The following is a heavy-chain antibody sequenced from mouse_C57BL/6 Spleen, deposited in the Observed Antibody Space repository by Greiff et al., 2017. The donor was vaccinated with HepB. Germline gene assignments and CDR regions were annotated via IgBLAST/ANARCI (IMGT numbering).Heavy chain of an antibody. D-gene: IGHD2-3*01. CDR3: ARSILVMVIHYAMDY. J-gene: IGHJ4*01. V-gene: IGHV1-19*01. Sequence: EVKLLESGPVLVKPGASVKMSCKASGYTFTDYYMNWVKQSHGKGLEWIGDINPYNGGTSYNQKFKGKATLTVDKSSSTAYMELNSLTSEDSAVYYCARSILVMVIHYAMDYWGQGTSVTVSS. CDR1: GYTFTDYY. CDR2: INPYNGGT.